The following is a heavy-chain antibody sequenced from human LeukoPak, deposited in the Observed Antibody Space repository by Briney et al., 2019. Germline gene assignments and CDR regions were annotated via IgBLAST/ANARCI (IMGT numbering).Heavy chain of an antibody. V-gene: IGHV1-2*06. D-gene: IGHD6-25*01. CDR1: GYTFIDYY. J-gene: IGHJ5*02. CDR2: INPNSGGT. CDR3: ARNTQRGTYNWFAP. Sequence: ASVKVSCKASGYTFIDYYMHWVRQAPGQGLEWLGRINPNSGGTNYAQKFQGRVTLTRDTSISTAYMELSRLKSDDTAVYYCARNTQRGTYNWFAPWGQGTLVTVSS.